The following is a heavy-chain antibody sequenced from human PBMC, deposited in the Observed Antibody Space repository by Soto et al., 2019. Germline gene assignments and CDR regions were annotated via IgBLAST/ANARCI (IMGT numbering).Heavy chain of an antibody. CDR1: GYTFTSYA. V-gene: IGHV1-3*01. CDR2: INAGNGNT. CDR3: ARVPVFSVGASLYYFDY. D-gene: IGHD1-26*01. Sequence: ASVKVSCKASGYTFTSYAMHWVRQAPGQRLEWMGWINAGNGNTKYSQKFQGRVTITRDTSASTAYMELSSLRSEDTPVYYCARVPVFSVGASLYYFDYWGQGTLVTVSS. J-gene: IGHJ4*02.